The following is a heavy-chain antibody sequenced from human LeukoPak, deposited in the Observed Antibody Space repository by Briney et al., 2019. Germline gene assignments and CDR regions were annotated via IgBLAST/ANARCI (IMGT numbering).Heavy chain of an antibody. CDR2: INPNSGGT. CDR1: GYTFTGYY. J-gene: IGHJ4*02. D-gene: IGHD1-26*01. V-gene: IGHV1-2*02. Sequence: ASVKVSCKASGYTFTGYYTHWVRQAPGQGLEWMGWINPNSGGTNYAQKFQGRVTMTRDTSISTAYMELSRLRSDDTAVYYCARVERELWNHRNFDYWGQGTLVTVSS. CDR3: ARVERELWNHRNFDY.